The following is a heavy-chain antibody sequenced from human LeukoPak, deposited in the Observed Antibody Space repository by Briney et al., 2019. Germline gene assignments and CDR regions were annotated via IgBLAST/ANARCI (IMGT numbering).Heavy chain of an antibody. D-gene: IGHD3-10*01. Sequence: PSETLSLTCTVSGGSNSSYYWSWIRQPPGKGLEWIGYIYYSGSTNYNPSLKSRVTISVDTSKNQFSLKLSSVTAADTAVYYCARDDGFGEFDYWGQGTLVTVSS. CDR3: ARDDGFGEFDY. CDR2: IYYSGST. CDR1: GGSNSSYY. V-gene: IGHV4-59*01. J-gene: IGHJ4*02.